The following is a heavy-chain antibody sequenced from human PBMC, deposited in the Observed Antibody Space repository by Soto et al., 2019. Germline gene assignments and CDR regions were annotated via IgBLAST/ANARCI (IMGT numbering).Heavy chain of an antibody. CDR2: ISSSSSYI. V-gene: IGHV3-21*01. J-gene: IGHJ6*02. CDR1: GFTFSSYS. D-gene: IGHD3-10*01. Sequence: EVQLVESGGGLVKPGGSLRLSCAASGFTFSSYSMNWVRQAPGKGLEWVSSISSSSSYIYYADSVKGRFTISRDNAKNARYRQMSGLRAEDTAVYYCARGRITVRGGGDYSGMDVWGQGTTVTVSS. CDR3: ARGRITVRGGGDYSGMDV.